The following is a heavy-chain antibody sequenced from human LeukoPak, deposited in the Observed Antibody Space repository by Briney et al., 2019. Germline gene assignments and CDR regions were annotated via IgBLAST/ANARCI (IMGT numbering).Heavy chain of an antibody. CDR1: GFNLNSYS. V-gene: IGHV4-34*01. J-gene: IGHJ6*03. CDR3: ARGGGSRGYYMDV. Sequence: LRLSCAASGFNLNSYSMHWVRQAPGKGLEWIGEVHHSGSTNYNPSLKSRVTISVDTSKNQFSLRLSSVTAADTAVYYCARGGGSRGYYMDVWGKGTTVTVSS. D-gene: IGHD3-10*01. CDR2: VHHSGST.